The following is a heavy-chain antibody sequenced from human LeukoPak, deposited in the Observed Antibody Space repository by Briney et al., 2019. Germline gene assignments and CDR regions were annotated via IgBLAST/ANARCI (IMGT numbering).Heavy chain of an antibody. CDR1: GFTFSSYA. J-gene: IGHJ4*02. CDR3: AKVALTMIVVVNIFDY. Sequence: GRPLRPSCAASGFTFSSYAMSWVRQAPGKGREWVSAISGSGGSTYYADSVKGRFTISRDNSKNTLYLQMNSLRAEDTAVYYCAKVALTMIVVVNIFDYWGQGTLVTVSS. V-gene: IGHV3-23*01. D-gene: IGHD3-22*01. CDR2: ISGSGGST.